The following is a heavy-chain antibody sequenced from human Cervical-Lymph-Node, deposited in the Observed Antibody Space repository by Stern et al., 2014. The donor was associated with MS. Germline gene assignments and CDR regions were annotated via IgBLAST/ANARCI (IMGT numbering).Heavy chain of an antibody. J-gene: IGHJ4*02. Sequence: MQLEESGAGVKKPGASVKISCKASGYTFTNYYMHWVRQAPGQGLQWMGIINPSGDSKSYAHKFEGRVTMTRDTSTSTMTMELSSLTSGDTAVYYCARLRGYNVLAGYLDYWGQGTLVTVSS. D-gene: IGHD3-9*01. CDR2: INPSGDSK. CDR1: GYTFTNYY. CDR3: ARLRGYNVLAGYLDY. V-gene: IGHV1-46*01.